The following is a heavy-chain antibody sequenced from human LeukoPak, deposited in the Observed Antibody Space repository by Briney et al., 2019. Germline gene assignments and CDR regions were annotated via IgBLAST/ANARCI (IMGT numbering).Heavy chain of an antibody. CDR2: IYYSGST. D-gene: IGHD1-26*01. CDR1: GGSISSYY. J-gene: IGHJ5*02. V-gene: IGHV4-59*08. Sequence: SETLSLTCTVSGGSISSYYWGWIRQPPGKGLEWIGYIYYSGSTNYNPSLKSRVTISVDTSKNQFSLKLSSVTAADTAVYYCARHPLGASGSYDWFDPWGQGTLVTVSS. CDR3: ARHPLGASGSYDWFDP.